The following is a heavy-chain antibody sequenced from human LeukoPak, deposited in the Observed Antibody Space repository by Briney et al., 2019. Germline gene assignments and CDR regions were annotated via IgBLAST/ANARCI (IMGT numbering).Heavy chain of an antibody. CDR2: ISSSGSNI. CDR1: GFTFSDYY. CDR3: AKGEKDCSSTTCCYELWY. J-gene: IGHJ4*02. Sequence: GGSLRLSCAASGFTFSDYYIIWIRQAPGKGLEWVSYISSSGSNIYYADSVKGRFTISRDNAKNSLYLQMNSLRAEDTAVYYCAKGEKDCSSTTCCYELWYWGQGTLVTVSS. D-gene: IGHD2-2*01. V-gene: IGHV3-11*04.